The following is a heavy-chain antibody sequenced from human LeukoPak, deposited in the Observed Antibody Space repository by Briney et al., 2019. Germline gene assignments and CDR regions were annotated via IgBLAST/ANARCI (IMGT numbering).Heavy chain of an antibody. D-gene: IGHD6-19*01. CDR3: ARDHPIAVAVHFDY. V-gene: IGHV3-48*03. J-gene: IGHJ4*02. Sequence: PGGSLRLSCAASGFTFSSYEMNWVRQAPGKGLEWVSYISSSGSTIYYADSVKGRFTISRDNAKNSLYLQMNSLRAEDTAVYYCARDHPIAVAVHFDYWGQGTLVTVSS. CDR2: ISSSGSTI. CDR1: GFTFSSYE.